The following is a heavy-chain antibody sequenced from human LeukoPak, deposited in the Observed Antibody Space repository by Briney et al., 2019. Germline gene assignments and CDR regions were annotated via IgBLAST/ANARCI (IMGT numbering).Heavy chain of an antibody. CDR1: GFTFSSYA. J-gene: IGHJ4*02. CDR2: IYSGGST. Sequence: GGSLRLSCAASGFTFSSYAMHWVRQAPGKGLEWVSVIYSGGSTYYADSVKGRFTISRDNSKNTLYLQMNSLRAEDTAVYYCASATPPLDTAMVGGVYFDYWGQGTLVTVSS. D-gene: IGHD5-18*01. V-gene: IGHV3-53*01. CDR3: ASATPPLDTAMVGGVYFDY.